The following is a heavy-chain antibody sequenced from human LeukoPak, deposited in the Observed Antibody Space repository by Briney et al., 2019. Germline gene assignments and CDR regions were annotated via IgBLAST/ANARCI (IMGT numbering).Heavy chain of an antibody. J-gene: IGHJ3*02. Sequence: PSETLSLTCTVSGASIASFYWSWIRQPPGKGLEWIGRLYNGGDTNYSPSLRSRVTIPVDTSKNHFSLKLNSVTAADTAVYYCARGVEASGVGFYAFDIWGQGTVVTVSS. CDR2: LYNGGDT. CDR1: GASIASFY. V-gene: IGHV4-4*07. CDR3: ARGVEASGVGFYAFDI. D-gene: IGHD6-13*01.